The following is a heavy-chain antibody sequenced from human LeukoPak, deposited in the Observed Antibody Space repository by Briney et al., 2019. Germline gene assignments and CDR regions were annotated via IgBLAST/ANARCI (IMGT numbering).Heavy chain of an antibody. CDR1: GFTFSSYA. V-gene: IGHV3-30-3*01. J-gene: IGHJ4*02. CDR2: ISYDGSNK. Sequence: GGSLRLSCAASGFTFSSYAMHWVRQAPGKGLEWVAVISYDGSNKYYADSVKGRFTISRDNSKNTLYLQMNSLRAEDTAVYYCARVGGNYPINWGQGSLVTVP. D-gene: IGHD1-26*01. CDR3: ARVGGNYPIN.